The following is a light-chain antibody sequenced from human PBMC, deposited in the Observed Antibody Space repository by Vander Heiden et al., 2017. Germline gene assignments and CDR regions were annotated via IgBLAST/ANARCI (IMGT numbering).Light chain of an antibody. Sequence: DIQLSQYPSSLPASVRHSGPITCRACLCLSSYLTRYHQKPVKAAKRLINAASSLQGGGPSGLSGSGCGGDFTITISSRQPEDDATYYCRQSYSTPLVTFGQGTRLEIK. J-gene: IGKJ5*01. CDR3: RQSYSTPLVT. V-gene: IGKV1-39*01. CDR2: AAS. CDR1: LCLSSY.